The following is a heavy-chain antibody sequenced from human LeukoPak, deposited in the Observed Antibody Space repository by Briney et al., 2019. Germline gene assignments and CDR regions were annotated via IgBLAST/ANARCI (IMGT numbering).Heavy chain of an antibody. CDR1: GYSFTSYW. D-gene: IGHD5-12*01. J-gene: IGHJ3*02. CDR3: ARGGSPTYSGAFDI. CDR2: IDPSDSYN. Sequence: PGESLKISCKGSGYSFTSYWISWVRPMPGKGLEWMGRIDPSDSYNKYSPSFQGHVTISADKSISTAYLQWSSLKASDTAMYYCARGGSPTYSGAFDIWGQGTMVTVSS. V-gene: IGHV5-10-1*01.